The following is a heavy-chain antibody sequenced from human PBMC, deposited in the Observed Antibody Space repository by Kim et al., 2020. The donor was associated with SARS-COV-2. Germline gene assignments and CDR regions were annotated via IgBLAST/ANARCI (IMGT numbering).Heavy chain of an antibody. CDR1: GFTFSTYG. V-gene: IGHV3-30*18. CDR3: AKDHPREYLAWFFDS. Sequence: GGSLRLSCAASGFTFSTYGMHWVRQAPGKGLEWVAVISYDAKNEFYADSVKGRFTISRDNSKKTLYLQMNGLRGEDTAVYYCAKDHPREYLAWFFDSWGQGSLVTVSS. J-gene: IGHJ4*02. D-gene: IGHD2-2*02. CDR2: ISYDAKNE.